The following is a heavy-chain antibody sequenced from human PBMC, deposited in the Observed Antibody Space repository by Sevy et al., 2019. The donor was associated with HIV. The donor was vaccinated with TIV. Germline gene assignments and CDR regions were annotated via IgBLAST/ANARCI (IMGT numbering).Heavy chain of an antibody. CDR2: ISSSSSTI. Sequence: GGSLRLSCVASGFTFSSYSMNWVRQAPGKGLEWVSYISSSSSTIYYADSVKGRFTISRDNAKNSLYLQMNSLRDEDTAVYYCAREKYYYDSSDAFDIWGQGTMVTVSS. CDR1: GFTFSSYS. D-gene: IGHD3-22*01. CDR3: AREKYYYDSSDAFDI. V-gene: IGHV3-48*02. J-gene: IGHJ3*02.